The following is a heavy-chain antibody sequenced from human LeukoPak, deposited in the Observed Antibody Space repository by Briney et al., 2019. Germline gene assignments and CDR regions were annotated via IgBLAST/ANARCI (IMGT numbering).Heavy chain of an antibody. CDR1: GGSISSYY. J-gene: IGHJ6*02. CDR3: ARDQGSYGDYTVLYYYYGMDV. Sequence: PSETLSLTCTVSGGSISSYYWSWIRQPAGKGLEWIGRIYTSGSTNYSPSLKSRVTMSVDTSKNQFSLKLSSVTAADTAVYYCARDQGSYGDYTVLYYYYGMDVWGQGTTVTVSS. CDR2: IYTSGST. V-gene: IGHV4-4*07. D-gene: IGHD4-17*01.